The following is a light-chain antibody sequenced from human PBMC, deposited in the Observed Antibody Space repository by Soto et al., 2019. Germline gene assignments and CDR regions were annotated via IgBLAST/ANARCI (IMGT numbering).Light chain of an antibody. CDR3: LFYYGAAQPHWV. CDR1: TGAVTSGHH. J-gene: IGLJ2*01. CDR2: STD. Sequence: QAVVTQESSLTVSPGGTVTLTCASSTGAVTSGHHPHWLQQKPGQAPRTVIYSTDNKQDWTPARFSGSLLGGKAALTVSGVQPEDDAEYYCLFYYGAAQPHWVFGGGTKLTVL. V-gene: IGLV7-43*01.